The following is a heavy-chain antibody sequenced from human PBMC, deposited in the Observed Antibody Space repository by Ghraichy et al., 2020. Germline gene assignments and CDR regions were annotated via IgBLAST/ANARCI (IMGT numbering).Heavy chain of an antibody. CDR1: GYTFTSYG. D-gene: IGHD1-7*01. J-gene: IGHJ4*02. CDR3: GRDWDYEFDY. Sequence: ASVKVSCKASGYTFTSYGISWVRQAPGQGLEWMGWISVYNGNANYAQKLQGRVTLTTDTSTSTAYMELRSLRSDDTAVYYCGRDWDYEFDYWGQGTLVTVSS. CDR2: ISVYNGNA. V-gene: IGHV1-18*01.